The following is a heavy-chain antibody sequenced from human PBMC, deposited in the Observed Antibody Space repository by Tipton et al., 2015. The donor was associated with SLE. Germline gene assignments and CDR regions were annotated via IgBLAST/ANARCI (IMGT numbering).Heavy chain of an antibody. D-gene: IGHD5/OR15-5a*01. CDR2: IRFDGTKT. CDR3: AKVDVSWYFDL. J-gene: IGHJ2*01. Sequence: SLRLSCATSGFTFSAYGLHWVRQAPGKGLQWVTFIRFDGTKTYYADSVKGRFTISRDSSKNTLDLQMNSLRAEDTAVYYCAKVDVSWYFDLWGRGTLV. V-gene: IGHV3-30*02. CDR1: GFTFSAYG.